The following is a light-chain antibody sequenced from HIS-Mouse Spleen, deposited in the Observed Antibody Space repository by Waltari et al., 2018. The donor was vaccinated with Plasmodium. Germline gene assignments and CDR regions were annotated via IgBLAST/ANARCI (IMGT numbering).Light chain of an antibody. CDR3: QQYYSTLTWT. CDR1: QSVLYSSNIKNY. CDR2: WAC. J-gene: IGKJ1*01. V-gene: IGKV4-1*01. Sequence: DIVMTQSPDSLAVSLGERATINCKSSQSVLYSSNIKNYLAWYQQKPGQPPKLLIYWACTREAGVPDRVIGSGSGTDFTLTISSLQAEDVAVYYCQQYYSTLTWTFGQGTKVEIK.